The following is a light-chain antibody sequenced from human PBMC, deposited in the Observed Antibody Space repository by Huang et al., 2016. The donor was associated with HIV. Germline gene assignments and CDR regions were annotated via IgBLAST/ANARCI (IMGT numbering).Light chain of an antibody. J-gene: IGKJ2*01. CDR1: QTISSRS. CDR2: GAS. CDR3: QQYDNSPYS. Sequence: EVVLTQSPVTLSLSAGERATLSCRASQTISSRSLAWYKQKPGRAPRLLIYGASNRATDSPDKFSGSGSGTDFTLTISGLEPEDFAVYFGQQYDNSPYSFGQGTQLEIK. V-gene: IGKV3-20*01.